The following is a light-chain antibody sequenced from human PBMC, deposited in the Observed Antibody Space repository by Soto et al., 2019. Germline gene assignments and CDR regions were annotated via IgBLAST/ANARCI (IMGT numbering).Light chain of an antibody. CDR3: QHYGDSPLYT. J-gene: IGKJ2*01. CDR1: QSVSSRS. CDR2: AAS. Sequence: EIVLTPSPGTLSLSPGERATLSCRASQSVSSRSLAWYQHKPGQAPRLLIYAASIRATSIPDRFSGSGSGTDFTLTISRLEPEDFAVYYCQHYGDSPLYTFGQGTQLEI. V-gene: IGKV3-20*01.